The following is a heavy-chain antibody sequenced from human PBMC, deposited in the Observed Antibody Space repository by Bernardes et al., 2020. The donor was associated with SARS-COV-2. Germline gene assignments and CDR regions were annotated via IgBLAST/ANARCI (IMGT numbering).Heavy chain of an antibody. Sequence: TLSLTCAVYGGSFSGYYWSWIRQPPGKGLEWIGEINHSGSTNYNPSLKSRVTISVDTSKNQFSLKLSSVTAADTAVYYCARGAIAVAGTSLIDYWGQGTLVTVSS. CDR2: INHSGST. CDR1: GGSFSGYY. CDR3: ARGAIAVAGTSLIDY. D-gene: IGHD6-19*01. V-gene: IGHV4-34*01. J-gene: IGHJ4*02.